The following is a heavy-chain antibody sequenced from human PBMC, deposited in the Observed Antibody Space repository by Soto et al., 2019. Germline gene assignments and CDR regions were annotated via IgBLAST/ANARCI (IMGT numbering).Heavy chain of an antibody. J-gene: IGHJ6*03. CDR1: GGSISSGGYS. CDR2: IYHSGST. CDR3: ARGGISHWAYFYYMDV. Sequence: SETLSLTCAVSGGSISSGGYSWSWIRQPPGKGLEWIGYIYHSGSTYYNPSLKSRVTISVDRSKNQFSLTLSSVTAADTATYYCARGGISHWAYFYYMDVWDRGTTVTVSS. V-gene: IGHV4-30-2*01. D-gene: IGHD2-21*01.